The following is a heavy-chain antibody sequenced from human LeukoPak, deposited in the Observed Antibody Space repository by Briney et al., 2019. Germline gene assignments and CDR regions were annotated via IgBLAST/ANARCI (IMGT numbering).Heavy chain of an antibody. CDR2: IYTSGST. D-gene: IGHD3-10*01. V-gene: IGHV4-4*07. J-gene: IGHJ4*02. CDR1: GGSISSYY. Sequence: SETLSLTCTASGGSISSYYWSWIRQPAGKGLEWIGRIYTSGSTNYNPSLKSRVTMSVDTSKNQFSLKLSSVTAADTAVYYCARDQPSYGSGEFDYWGQGTLVTVSS. CDR3: ARDQPSYGSGEFDY.